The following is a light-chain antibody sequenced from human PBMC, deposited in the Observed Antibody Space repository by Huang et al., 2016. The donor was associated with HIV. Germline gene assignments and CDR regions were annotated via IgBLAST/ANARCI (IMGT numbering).Light chain of an antibody. J-gene: IGKJ1*01. CDR1: QSIDSY. CDR3: QQYHSYPGT. CDR2: DAS. Sequence: IQMTQSPSTLSASVGDRVTITCRASQSIDSYLAWYQQKPGKAPKLLLYDASSLDSGVPSRFSGSGSGTEFTLTISSLQPDNFATYYCQQYHSYPGTFGQGTKVEIK. V-gene: IGKV1-5*01.